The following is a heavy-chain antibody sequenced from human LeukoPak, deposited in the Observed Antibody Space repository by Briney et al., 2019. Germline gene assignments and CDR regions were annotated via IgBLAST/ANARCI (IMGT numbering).Heavy chain of an antibody. CDR1: GFTFSSYE. CDR2: ISSSGSTI. CDR3: ASGAYGDYGGGSDY. Sequence: GGSLRLSCAASGFTFSSYEMNWVRQAPGKGLEWVSYISSSGSTIYYADSVKGRFTISRDNAKNSLYLQMNSLRAEDTAVYYCASGAYGDYGGGSDYWGQGTLVTVSS. J-gene: IGHJ4*02. V-gene: IGHV3-48*03. D-gene: IGHD4-17*01.